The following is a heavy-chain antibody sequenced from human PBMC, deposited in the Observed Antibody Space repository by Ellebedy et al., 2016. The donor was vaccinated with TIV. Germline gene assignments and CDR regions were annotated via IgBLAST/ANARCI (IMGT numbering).Heavy chain of an antibody. J-gene: IGHJ4*02. CDR1: GFTFTTYA. V-gene: IGHV3-23*01. Sequence: GESLKISCAASGFTFTTYAMHWVRQAPGKGLEWVSGIVGSGGSRYADSVKGRFTISRDNAKNTLYLQMNSLRAEDTAVYYCARGTAWYFDYWGLGTLVTVSS. CDR2: IVGSGGSR. CDR3: ARGTAWYFDY.